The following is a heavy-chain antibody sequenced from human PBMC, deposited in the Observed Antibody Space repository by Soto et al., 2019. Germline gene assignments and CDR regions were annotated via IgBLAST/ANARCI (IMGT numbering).Heavy chain of an antibody. V-gene: IGHV3-23*01. CDR2: IDGSGGDR. Sequence: EVQLLESGGDLVQPGGSLRLSCAGSEFTFSSYAMGWVRHAPGTGLEWVSVIDGSGGDRSLADSVTGRFTISRDNSKNTLYLQMDRLRVEDTARYFCAKEIVAGESVETSPFDFWGQGTLVTVSS. J-gene: IGHJ4*02. CDR1: EFTFSSYA. CDR3: AKEIVAGESVETSPFDF. D-gene: IGHD3-22*01.